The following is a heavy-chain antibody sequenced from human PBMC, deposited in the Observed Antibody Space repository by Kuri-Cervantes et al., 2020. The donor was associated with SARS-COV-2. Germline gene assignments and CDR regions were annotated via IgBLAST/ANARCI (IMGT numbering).Heavy chain of an antibody. Sequence: GGSLRLSCAASGFTFSSYSMNWVRQAPGKGLEWVSLISWDGGSTYYADSVKGRFTISRDNSKNSLYLQMSSLRAEDTAVYYCARDLRLGKSLDYWGQGTLVTVSS. CDR1: GFTFSSYS. V-gene: IGHV3-43D*03. J-gene: IGHJ4*02. D-gene: IGHD7-27*01. CDR2: ISWDGGST. CDR3: ARDLRLGKSLDY.